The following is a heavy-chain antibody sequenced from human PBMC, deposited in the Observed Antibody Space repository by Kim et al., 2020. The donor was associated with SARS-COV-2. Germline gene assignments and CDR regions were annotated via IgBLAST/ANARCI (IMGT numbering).Heavy chain of an antibody. CDR1: GGSFSAYY. CDR3: ARVWGWYGSGSFYNTAVYHYYGMDV. Sequence: SETLSLTCAVYGGSFSAYYWSWIRQPPGKGLEWIGEINHSGSTNYNPSLKSRVTISVDTSKIQFSLKLSSVTAADTAVYYCARVWGWYGSGSFYNTAVYHYYGMDVWGQGTTVTVSS. CDR2: INHSGST. J-gene: IGHJ6*02. D-gene: IGHD3-10*01. V-gene: IGHV4-34*01.